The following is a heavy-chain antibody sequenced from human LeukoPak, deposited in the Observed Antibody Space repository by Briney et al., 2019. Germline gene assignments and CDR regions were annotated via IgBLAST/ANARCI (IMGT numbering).Heavy chain of an antibody. CDR2: IKPDGSDE. J-gene: IGHJ4*02. CDR1: GFTFSDYY. CDR3: ARTSTRDGYRYFDY. D-gene: IGHD5-24*01. Sequence: GGSLRLSCAASGFTFSDYYMTWVRQAPGKGLEWVANIKPDGSDEYYVDSVKGRFTISRDNGKNSLYLQMNSLRAEDTAVYHCARTSTRDGYRYFDYWGQGALVTVSS. V-gene: IGHV3-7*04.